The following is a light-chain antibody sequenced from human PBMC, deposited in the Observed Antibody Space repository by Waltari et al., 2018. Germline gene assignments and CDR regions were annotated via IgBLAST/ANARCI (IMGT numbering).Light chain of an antibody. CDR3: QQFIYLPVT. J-gene: IGKJ5*01. CDR2: DAT. V-gene: IGKV1-33*01. Sequence: DIQMTQSPSSLYASVGDRVTITCQASHDISNYLNWYQQKPGKALKLLLYDATNLETGVPSRFTGSVSGTDFTLTISSLQPEDIATYFCQQFIYLPVTFGQGTRLEIK. CDR1: HDISNY.